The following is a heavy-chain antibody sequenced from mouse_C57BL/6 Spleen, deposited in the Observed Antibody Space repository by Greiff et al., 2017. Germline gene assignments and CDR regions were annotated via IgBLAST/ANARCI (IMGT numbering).Heavy chain of an antibody. J-gene: IGHJ4*01. V-gene: IGHV2-9-1*01. CDR3: ARSYYDYDGYAMDY. D-gene: IGHD2-4*01. Sequence: VQLQESGPGLVAPSQSLSITCTVSGFSLTSYAISWVRQPPGKGLEWLGVIWTGGGTNYNSALKSRLSISKDNSKSQVFLKMNSLQTDDTARYYCARSYYDYDGYAMDYWGQGTSVTVSS. CDR1: GFSLTSYA. CDR2: IWTGGGT.